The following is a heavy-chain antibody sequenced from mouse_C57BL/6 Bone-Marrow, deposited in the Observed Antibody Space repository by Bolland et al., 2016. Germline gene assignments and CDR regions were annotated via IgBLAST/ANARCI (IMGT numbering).Heavy chain of an antibody. CDR3: ARDYYGSIFDY. J-gene: IGHJ2*01. V-gene: IGHV3-6*01. Sequence: NNYNPSLKNRISITRDTSKNQFFLKLNSVTTEDTATYYCARDYYGSIFDYWGQGTT. D-gene: IGHD1-1*01. CDR2: N.